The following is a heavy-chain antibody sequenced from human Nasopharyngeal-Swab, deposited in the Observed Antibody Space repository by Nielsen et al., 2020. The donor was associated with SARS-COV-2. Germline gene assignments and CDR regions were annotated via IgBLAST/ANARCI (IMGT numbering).Heavy chain of an antibody. V-gene: IGHV3-23*01. CDR2: ISGSGGST. CDR3: AKLSPYYYGSGSSHDAFDI. J-gene: IGHJ3*02. D-gene: IGHD3-10*01. Sequence: VRQAPGKGLEWVPAISGSGGSTYYADSVKGRFTISRDNSKNTLYLQMNSLRAEDTAVYYCAKLSPYYYGSGSSHDAFDIWGQGTMVTVSS.